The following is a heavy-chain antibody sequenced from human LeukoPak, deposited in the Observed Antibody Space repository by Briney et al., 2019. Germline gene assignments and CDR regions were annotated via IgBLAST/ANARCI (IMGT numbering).Heavy chain of an antibody. V-gene: IGHV1-46*01. Sequence: ASVKVSCKASGYTFTSYYMHWVRQAPEQGLEWMGIINPSGGSTSYAQKFQGRVTMTRDTSTSTVYMELSSLRSEDTAVYYCASGMVVTPDEPIFYYYYYMDVWGRGTTVTVSS. CDR3: ASGMVVTPDEPIFYYYYYMDV. CDR2: INPSGGST. D-gene: IGHD4-23*01. J-gene: IGHJ6*03. CDR1: GYTFTSYY.